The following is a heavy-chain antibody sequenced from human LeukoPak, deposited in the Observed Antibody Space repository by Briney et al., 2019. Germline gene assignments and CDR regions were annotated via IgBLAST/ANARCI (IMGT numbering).Heavy chain of an antibody. CDR2: IYDSGST. D-gene: IGHD3-3*01. J-gene: IGHJ4*02. CDR1: GGSISSYY. V-gene: IGHV4-59*01. CDR3: ARGVKLYDFWSGYPAHPHFDY. Sequence: SETLSLTCTVSGGSISSYYWSWIRQPPGKGLEWIGSIYDSGSTNYISSLKSRLTISIDTSKNQFSLKLSSVTAADTAVYYCARGVKLYDFWSGYPAHPHFDYWGQGTLVTVSS.